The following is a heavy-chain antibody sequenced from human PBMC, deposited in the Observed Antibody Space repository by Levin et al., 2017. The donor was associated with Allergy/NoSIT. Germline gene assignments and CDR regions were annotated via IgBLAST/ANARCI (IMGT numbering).Heavy chain of an antibody. V-gene: IGHV3-30*18. CDR3: AKGGDFDY. CDR1: GFTFSIYG. D-gene: IGHD1-26*01. J-gene: IGHJ4*02. CDR2: ITSDGSNK. Sequence: GGSLRLSCAASGFTFSIYGIQWVRQAPGKGLEWVALITSDGSNKYYAYPVKGRFTISRDNSKNTVYLQMNSLRAEDTAVYYCAKGGDFDYWGMGTVVTVSS.